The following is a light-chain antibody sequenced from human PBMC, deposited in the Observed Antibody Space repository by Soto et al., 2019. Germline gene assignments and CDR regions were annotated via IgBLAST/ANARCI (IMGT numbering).Light chain of an antibody. J-gene: IGLJ2*01. CDR2: EVS. Sequence: QSALTQPPSASGSPGQSVTISCTGTSSDVGGYNYVSWHQQHPGKAPKLMIYEVSKRPSGVPDRFSGSESVNTASLTVSGLQAEDEADYYCSSYAGSNNVVFGGGTKVTVL. V-gene: IGLV2-8*01. CDR1: SSDVGGYNY. CDR3: SSYAGSNNVV.